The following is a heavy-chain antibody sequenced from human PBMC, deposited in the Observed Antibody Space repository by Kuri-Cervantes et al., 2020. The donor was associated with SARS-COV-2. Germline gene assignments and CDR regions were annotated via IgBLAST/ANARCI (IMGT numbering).Heavy chain of an antibody. Sequence: GESLKISCTASGFTFGDYAMSWVRQAPGKGLEWVAVISYDGSNKYYADSVKGRFTISRDNSKNTLYLQMNSLRAEDTAVYYCARYYRDAFDIWGQGTMVTVSS. CDR2: ISYDGSNK. CDR3: ARYYRDAFDI. CDR1: GFTFGDYA. V-gene: IGHV3-30-3*01. J-gene: IGHJ3*02. D-gene: IGHD3-10*01.